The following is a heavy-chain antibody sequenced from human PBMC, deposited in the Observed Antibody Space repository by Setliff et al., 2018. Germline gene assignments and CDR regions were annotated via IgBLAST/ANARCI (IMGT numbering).Heavy chain of an antibody. Sequence: ASVKVSCKASGGTFRSYAISWVRQPPGQGLEWMGNINTYSGATNYAHKFQGRVTMTTDTSITTAYMELNSLTSDDTAVYFCTWGPGGYFDFWGQGTLVTVSS. D-gene: IGHD3-22*01. V-gene: IGHV1-2*02. CDR2: INTYSGAT. CDR1: GGTFRSYA. J-gene: IGHJ4*02. CDR3: TWGPGGYFDF.